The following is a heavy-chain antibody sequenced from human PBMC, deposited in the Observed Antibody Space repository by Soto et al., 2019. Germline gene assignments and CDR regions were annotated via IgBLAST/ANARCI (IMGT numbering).Heavy chain of an antibody. CDR1: GYSFTSYW. CDR2: TYPGDSDT. D-gene: IGHD3-9*01. CDR3: ARSNYDILTGYSDAFDI. V-gene: IGHV5-51*01. Sequence: GESLKISCKGSGYSFTSYWIGWVRQMPGKGLEWMGITYPGDSDTRYSPSFQGQVTISADKSISTAYLQWSSLKASDTAMYYCARSNYDILTGYSDAFDIWGQGTMVTVS. J-gene: IGHJ3*02.